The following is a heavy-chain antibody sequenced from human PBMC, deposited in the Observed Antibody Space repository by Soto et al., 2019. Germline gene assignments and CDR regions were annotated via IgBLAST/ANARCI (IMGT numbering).Heavy chain of an antibody. CDR1: ADSISRAADY. V-gene: IGHV4-31*11. D-gene: IGHD3-16*01. J-gene: IGHJ5*02. CDR2: ISNSGRT. CDR3: ARPRRSYDCELAP. Sequence: TLSLTCAGSADSISRAADYSTWMREHPVKGLEWIGYISNSGRTYYNPALKSRLTISLQSSEHQFSVPLPPVTAADPVMYHCARPRRSYDCELAPWGQGTLVPVS.